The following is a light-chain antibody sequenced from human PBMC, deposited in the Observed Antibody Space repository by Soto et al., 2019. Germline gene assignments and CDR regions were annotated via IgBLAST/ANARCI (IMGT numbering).Light chain of an antibody. Sequence: EIVLTQSPGTLSLSPGERATLSCRACQRVSSSYLAWYQQKPGQAPRQLIYGASSRETGIPDRFSGSGSGTEFTLTISTLEPEDVAVDYCLQYGSSTPTFGQGTRLEIK. V-gene: IGKV3-20*01. CDR2: GAS. J-gene: IGKJ5*01. CDR1: QRVSSSY. CDR3: LQYGSSTPT.